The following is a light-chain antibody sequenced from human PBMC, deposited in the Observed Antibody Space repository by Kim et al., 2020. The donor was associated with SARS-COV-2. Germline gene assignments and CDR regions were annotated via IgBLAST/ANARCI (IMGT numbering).Light chain of an antibody. CDR3: ATWDVTLNGWV. Sequence: GQRVTIACSGSSANVGRHFVNWYQQLPGTAHNVFIYNDNQRPSGVPDRFSGSRSGTSASLAISGLQSEDEADYYCATWDVTLNGWVFGGGTQLTVL. V-gene: IGLV1-44*01. J-gene: IGLJ3*02. CDR2: NDN. CDR1: SANVGRHF.